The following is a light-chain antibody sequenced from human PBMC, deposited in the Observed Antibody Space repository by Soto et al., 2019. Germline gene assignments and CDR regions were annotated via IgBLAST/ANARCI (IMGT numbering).Light chain of an antibody. V-gene: IGLV2-14*01. CDR2: DVS. J-gene: IGLJ1*01. CDR1: SSDFGGYNY. CDR3: SSYTSGSTLYV. Sequence: QSVLTQPASVSGSPGQSITISCTGTSSDFGGYNYVSWYQQHPGKAPKLMIYDVSNRPSGVSNRFSGSKPGNTASLTISGLQAEDEADYYCSSYTSGSTLYVFGTGTKVTVL.